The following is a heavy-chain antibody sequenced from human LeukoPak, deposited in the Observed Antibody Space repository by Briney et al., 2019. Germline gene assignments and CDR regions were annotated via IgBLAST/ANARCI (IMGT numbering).Heavy chain of an antibody. CDR3: ARTLMGYNNYYMDV. CDR1: GFSFSTYS. V-gene: IGHV3-21*01. D-gene: IGHD2-8*01. Sequence: GGSLRLSCAASGFSFSTYSMNWVRQAPGKGLEWVSFISTSSSYIYYADSVKGRFTISRDNAKNSLYLQMSSLRVEDAAVYYCARTLMGYNNYYMDVWGKGTTVTVSS. CDR2: ISTSSSYI. J-gene: IGHJ6*03.